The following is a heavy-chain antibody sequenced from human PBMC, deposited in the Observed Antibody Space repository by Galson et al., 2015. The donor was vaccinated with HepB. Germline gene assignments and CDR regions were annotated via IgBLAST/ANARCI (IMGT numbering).Heavy chain of an antibody. CDR1: GFTFTRHW. D-gene: IGHD4/OR15-4a*01. Sequence: SLRLSCAASGFTFTRHWMSWVRQAPGQGLEWVANINEDGSEENYVDSVKGRFTISRDNAENSLYLQMNNLSAEDTALYYGSREPSAGATWGQGTLVTVSS. J-gene: IGHJ4*02. CDR2: INEDGSEE. CDR3: SREPSAGAT. V-gene: IGHV3-7*03.